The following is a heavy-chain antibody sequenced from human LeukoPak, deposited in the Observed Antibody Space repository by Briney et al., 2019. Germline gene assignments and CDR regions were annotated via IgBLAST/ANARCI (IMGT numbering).Heavy chain of an antibody. CDR2: ISYDGSNK. CDR1: GFTFSSYA. Sequence: TGGSLRLSCAASGFTFSSYAMHWVRQAPGKGLEWVAVISYDGSNKYYADSVKGRFTISRDNSKNTLYLQMNSLRAEDTAVYYCARDRLWPLGGMDVWGQGTTVTVSS. D-gene: IGHD5-18*01. CDR3: ARDRLWPLGGMDV. V-gene: IGHV3-30-3*01. J-gene: IGHJ6*02.